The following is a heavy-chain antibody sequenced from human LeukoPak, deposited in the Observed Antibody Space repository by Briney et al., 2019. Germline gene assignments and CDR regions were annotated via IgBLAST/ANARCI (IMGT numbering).Heavy chain of an antibody. V-gene: IGHV3-7*01. D-gene: IGHD1-26*01. J-gene: IGHJ5*02. CDR3: AGDGSGGSTQYNWFDP. CDR2: IKQDGSEK. CDR1: GFRFSRYW. Sequence: GGSLRLSCAGSGFRFSRYWMNWVRQAPGKGLEGVANIKQDGSEKYYVDSVKGRFTISRDNARNSLYLQMNSLRAEDTAVYYCAGDGSGGSTQYNWFDPWGQGTLVTVSS.